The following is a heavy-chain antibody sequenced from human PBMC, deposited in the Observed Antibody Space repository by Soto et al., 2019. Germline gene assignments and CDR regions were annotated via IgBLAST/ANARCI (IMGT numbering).Heavy chain of an antibody. D-gene: IGHD2-2*01. J-gene: IGHJ3*02. CDR3: ITDCSSDRCYGDGAFAI. CDR2: IKSKIDGGTT. CDR1: GFMFINVW. Sequence: EVQLVESGGGLVKPGGSLRLSCEASGFMFINVWMSWVRQAPGKGPEWVGRIKSKIDGGTTDYGAPVKGRFTISRDDSQNTLYLQMNSLKSEDTDVYYCITDCSSDRCYGDGAFAIWGQGTMVTVSS. V-gene: IGHV3-15*01.